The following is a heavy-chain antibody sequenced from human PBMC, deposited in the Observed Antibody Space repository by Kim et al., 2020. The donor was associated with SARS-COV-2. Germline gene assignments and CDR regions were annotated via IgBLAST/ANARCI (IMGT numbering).Heavy chain of an antibody. CDR3: ARGGSEYYDSSRPAVRDY. CDR2: ISSSSSNI. D-gene: IGHD3-22*01. J-gene: IGHJ4*02. CDR1: GFTFSSYS. V-gene: IGHV3-21*01. Sequence: GGSLRLSCAASGFTFSSYSMHWVRQAPGKGLEWVAAISSSSSNIYYADSVKGRFTISRDNAKNSLYLQMNSLRAEDTAVYYCARGGSEYYDSSRPAVRDYWGEGTLVTVSS.